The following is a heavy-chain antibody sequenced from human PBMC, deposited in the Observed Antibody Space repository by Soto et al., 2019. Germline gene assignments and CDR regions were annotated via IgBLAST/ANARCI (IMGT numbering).Heavy chain of an antibody. Sequence: SETLSLTCAVYGGSFSGYYWSWIRQPPGKGLEWIGEINHSGSTNYNPSLKSRVTISVDTSKNQFSLKLSSVTAADTAVYYCARSRYLSGLLPTPRYGMDVWGQGTTVTVSS. CDR3: ARSRYLSGLLPTPRYGMDV. CDR2: INHSGST. V-gene: IGHV4-34*01. CDR1: GGSFSGYY. D-gene: IGHD2-15*01. J-gene: IGHJ6*02.